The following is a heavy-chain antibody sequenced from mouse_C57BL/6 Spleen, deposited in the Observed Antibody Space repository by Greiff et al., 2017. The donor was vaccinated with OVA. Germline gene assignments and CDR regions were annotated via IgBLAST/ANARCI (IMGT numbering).Heavy chain of an antibody. Sequence: DVKLQESGPGLVKPSQSLSLTCSVTGYSITSGYYWNWIRQFPGNKLEWMGYISYDGSNNYNPSLKNRISITRDTSKNQFFLKLNSVTTEDTATYYCARGRITTVVDYWGQGTTLTVSS. D-gene: IGHD1-1*01. CDR3: ARGRITTVVDY. CDR2: ISYDGSN. CDR1: GYSITSGYY. J-gene: IGHJ2*01. V-gene: IGHV3-6*01.